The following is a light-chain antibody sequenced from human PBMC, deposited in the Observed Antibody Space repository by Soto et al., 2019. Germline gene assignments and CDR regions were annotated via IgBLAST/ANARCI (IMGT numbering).Light chain of an antibody. CDR3: QQYGSSPSIT. CDR1: QSVSSN. J-gene: IGKJ5*01. V-gene: IGKV3-15*01. CDR2: GAS. Sequence: EIVMTQSPATLSVSPGERATLSCRASQSVSSNLAWYQQKPGQAPRLLIYGASTRATGIPARSSGSGSGTDFTLTISRLEPEDFAVYYCQQYGSSPSITFGQGTRLEIK.